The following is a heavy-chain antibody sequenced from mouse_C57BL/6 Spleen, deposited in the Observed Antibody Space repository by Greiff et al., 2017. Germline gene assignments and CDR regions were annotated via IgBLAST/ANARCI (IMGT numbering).Heavy chain of an antibody. V-gene: IGHV1-69*01. D-gene: IGHD3-3*01. CDR3: ARGGTEAMDY. J-gene: IGHJ4*01. Sequence: QVQLQQPGAELVMPGASVKLSCQASGYTFTSYRIHWVKPRPGQGLEWIGALYPSDSYTNYNQTFQGKSTLTVDKSSSTAYLQLSSLTSEDSAVYYCARGGTEAMDYWSQGTSGTVSS. CDR1: GYTFTSYR. CDR2: LYPSDSYT.